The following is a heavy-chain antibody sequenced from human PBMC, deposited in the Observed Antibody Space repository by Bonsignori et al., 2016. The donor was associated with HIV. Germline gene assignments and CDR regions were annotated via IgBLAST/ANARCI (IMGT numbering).Heavy chain of an antibody. D-gene: IGHD2-2*01. CDR1: GFTFNMYA. CDR3: VKDGGWGCDSTSCYGDS. CDR2: TSYSGERK. J-gene: IGHJ4*02. V-gene: IGHV3-30*01. Sequence: QVQLVESGGGAVPPGGSLRLSCAASGFTFNMYAVHWVRQAPGKGLEWVAVTSYSGERKFYADSVKGRFTISRDNSDNTVFLEMTSLRSDDTAFYYCVKDGGWGCDSTSCYGDSWGRGILVTVS.